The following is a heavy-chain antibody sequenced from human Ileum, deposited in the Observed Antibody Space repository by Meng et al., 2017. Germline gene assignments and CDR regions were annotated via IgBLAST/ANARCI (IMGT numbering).Heavy chain of an antibody. CDR1: GTW. D-gene: IGHD3-22*01. CDR3: ATSNDRDVYYLGY. J-gene: IGHJ4*02. Sequence: QVQRQEAGPRLVKPSGPLSLTCAVSGTWWSWVRQPPGKGLEWIGEIFQSGRTNYNPSLKSRVTISIDKSKSQISLQLSAVTAADTAVYSCATSNDRDVYYLGYWGQGTLVTVSS. CDR2: IFQSGRT. V-gene: IGHV4-4*02.